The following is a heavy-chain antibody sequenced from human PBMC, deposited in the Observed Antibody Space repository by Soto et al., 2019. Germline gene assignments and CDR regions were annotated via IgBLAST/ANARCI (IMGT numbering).Heavy chain of an antibody. D-gene: IGHD3-10*01. CDR3: AREGVDYYGSGSYYNSYFDY. CDR2: IIPIFGTA. Sequence: GASVKVFCKASGGTFSSYAISWVRQAPGQGLEWMGGIIPIFGTANYAQKFQGRVTITADESTGTAYMELSSLRSEDTAVYYCAREGVDYYGSGSYYNSYFDYWGQGTLVTVSS. J-gene: IGHJ4*02. V-gene: IGHV1-69*13. CDR1: GGTFSSYA.